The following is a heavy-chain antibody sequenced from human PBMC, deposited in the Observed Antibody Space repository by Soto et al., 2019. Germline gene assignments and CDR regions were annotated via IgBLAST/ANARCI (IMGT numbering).Heavy chain of an antibody. CDR3: ARRRYCGYDCYHKHYYGMDV. CDR1: GYTFASYA. J-gene: IGHJ6*02. Sequence: ASVKLSCKASGYTFASYAISWMRQAPGQGLEWMGWISAYNGNTNYAQKLQGRVTMTTDTSTSTAYMELRSLRSDDTAVYYCARRRYCGYDCYHKHYYGMDVWGQGTTVT. D-gene: IGHD2-21*01. V-gene: IGHV1-18*01. CDR2: ISAYNGNT.